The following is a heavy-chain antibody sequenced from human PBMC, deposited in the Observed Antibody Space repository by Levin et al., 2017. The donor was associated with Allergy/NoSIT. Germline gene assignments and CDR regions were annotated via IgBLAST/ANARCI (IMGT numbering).Heavy chain of an antibody. V-gene: IGHV1-18*01. J-gene: IGHJ4*02. D-gene: IGHD3-3*01. CDR3: ARDPLSLEHITIFGVVRFDY. CDR2: ISAYNGNT. CDR1: GYTFTSYG. Sequence: ASVKVSCKASGYTFTSYGISWVRQAPGQGLEWMGWISAYNGNTNYAQKLQGRVTMTTDTSTSTAYMELRSLRSDDTAVYYCARDPLSLEHITIFGVVRFDYWGQGTLVTVSS.